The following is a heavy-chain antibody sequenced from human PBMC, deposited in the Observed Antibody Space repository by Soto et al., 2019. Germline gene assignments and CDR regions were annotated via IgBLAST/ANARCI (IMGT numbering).Heavy chain of an antibody. CDR2: ISNDGSKK. J-gene: IGHJ6*01. CDR1: GFTFNSYA. V-gene: IGHV3-30-3*01. D-gene: IGHD2-2*02. Sequence: QVQLVESGGGVVQPGRSLRLSCAASGFTFNSYAMQWVRQAPGKGLEWVAFISNDGSKKYYANSVKDRFTISRDNSKNTLYMQINSLRVEDTAVYFCASGIVVVPAGIPNYFYYGLDVWGQGTTVTVSS. CDR3: ASGIVVVPAGIPNYFYYGLDV.